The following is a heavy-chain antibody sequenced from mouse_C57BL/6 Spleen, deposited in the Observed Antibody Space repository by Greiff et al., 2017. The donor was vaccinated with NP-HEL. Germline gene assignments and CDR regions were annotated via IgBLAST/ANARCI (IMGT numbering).Heavy chain of an antibody. Sequence: VKLMESGAELVRPGASVTLSCKASGYTFTDYEMHWVKQTPVHGLEWIGAIDPETGGTAYNQKFKGKAILTADKSSSTAYMELRSLTSEDSAVYYCTRSPYDYDVDYFDYWGQGTTLTVSS. CDR3: TRSPYDYDVDYFDY. V-gene: IGHV1-15*01. J-gene: IGHJ2*01. CDR2: IDPETGGT. CDR1: GYTFTDYE. D-gene: IGHD2-4*01.